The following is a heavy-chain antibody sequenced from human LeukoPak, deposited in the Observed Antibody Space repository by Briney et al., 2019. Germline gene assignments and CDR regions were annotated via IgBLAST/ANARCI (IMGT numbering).Heavy chain of an antibody. V-gene: IGHV4-39*01. D-gene: IGHD3-16*01. Sequence: KPSETLSLTCTVSGGSISSSSYYWGWIRQPPGKGLERIGSIYYSGSTYYNPSLKSRVTISVGTSKNQFSLKLSSVTAADTAVSYWARRLMITFGGVIGTPHNWFDPWGQGTLVTVSS. CDR1: GGSISSSSYY. CDR3: ARRLMITFGGVIGTPHNWFDP. CDR2: IYYSGST. J-gene: IGHJ5*02.